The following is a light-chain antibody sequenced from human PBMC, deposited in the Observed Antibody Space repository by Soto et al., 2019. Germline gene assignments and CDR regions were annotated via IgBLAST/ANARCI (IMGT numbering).Light chain of an antibody. Sequence: QSVLTQPPSVSGAPGQRVTISCTGSSSNIGTGYVVHWYQQLPGTAHKLLIYGNINRPSGVPDRFSGSKSGTSASLAITGLQSEDEADYYCPAYDGSLSGGVFGRGTKLTVL. CDR1: SSNIGTGYV. CDR3: PAYDGSLSGGV. V-gene: IGLV1-40*01. CDR2: GNI. J-gene: IGLJ3*02.